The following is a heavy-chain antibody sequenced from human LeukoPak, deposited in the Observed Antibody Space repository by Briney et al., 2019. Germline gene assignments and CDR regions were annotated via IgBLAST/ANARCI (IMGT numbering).Heavy chain of an antibody. Sequence: GASVKVPCKASGYTFTSYYMHWVRQAPGQGLEWMGIIDPGGGSTSYAQKFQGRVTMTRDTSTNTVYMELSSLRSEDTAVYFCARATLSDYYFNYWGQGTLVTVSS. J-gene: IGHJ4*02. CDR1: GYTFTSYY. CDR2: IDPGGGST. V-gene: IGHV1-46*01. CDR3: ARATLSDYYFNY.